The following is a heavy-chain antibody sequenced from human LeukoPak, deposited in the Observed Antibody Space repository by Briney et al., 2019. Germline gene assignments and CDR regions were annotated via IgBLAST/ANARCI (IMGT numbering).Heavy chain of an antibody. D-gene: IGHD3-22*01. CDR3: VKDSARQYYYDSSGYYSFDY. CDR2: ISGSGGST. V-gene: IGHV3-23*01. J-gene: IGHJ4*02. CDR1: GFTFSSYA. Sequence: GGSLRLSCAASGFTFSSYAMSWVRQAPGKGLEWVSAISGSGGSTYYADSVKGRFTISRDNSKNTLYLQMSSLRAEDTAVYYCVKDSARQYYYDSSGYYSFDYWGQGTLVTVSS.